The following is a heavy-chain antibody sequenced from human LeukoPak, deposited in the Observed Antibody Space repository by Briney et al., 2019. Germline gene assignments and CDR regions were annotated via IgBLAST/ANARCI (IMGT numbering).Heavy chain of an antibody. Sequence: GESLKISCKVSGYTFTTYWIGWVRQMPGKGLEWMGIIYPGDSDTTYNPSFEGQIIISADKSITTAYLQWSSLKASDTAMYYRVRGWRSGAGRGVRNWFDPWGQGTLVTVSS. CDR2: IYPGDSDT. J-gene: IGHJ5*02. V-gene: IGHV5-51*01. CDR1: GYTFTTYW. D-gene: IGHD6-19*01. CDR3: VRGWRSGAGRGVRNWFDP.